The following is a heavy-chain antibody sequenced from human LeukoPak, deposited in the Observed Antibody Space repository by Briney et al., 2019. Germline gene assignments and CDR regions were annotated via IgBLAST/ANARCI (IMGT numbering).Heavy chain of an antibody. CDR3: AKDPNPYYYYYYMDV. CDR1: GFTFSDYY. Sequence: GGSLRLSCAASGFTFSDYYMSWIRQAPGKGLEWVSYISSSGSTIYYADSVKGRFIISRDNSKNTLYLQMNSLRAEDTAVYYCAKDPNPYYYYYYMDVWGKGTTVTVSS. V-gene: IGHV3-11*01. CDR2: ISSSGSTI. D-gene: IGHD1-14*01. J-gene: IGHJ6*03.